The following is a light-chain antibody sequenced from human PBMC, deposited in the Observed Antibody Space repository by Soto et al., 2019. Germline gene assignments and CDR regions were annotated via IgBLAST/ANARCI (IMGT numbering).Light chain of an antibody. Sequence: DIVMTQFPATLSVSPRERATLSCRASQSVRSNLAWYQQKPGQAPRLLIFAASTRATVIPARFSGSGSGTEFTLTISSLQSEDFAVYYCQQYNNWPFITFGQGTRLEIK. CDR2: AAS. CDR3: QQYNNWPFIT. J-gene: IGKJ5*01. CDR1: QSVRSN. V-gene: IGKV3-15*01.